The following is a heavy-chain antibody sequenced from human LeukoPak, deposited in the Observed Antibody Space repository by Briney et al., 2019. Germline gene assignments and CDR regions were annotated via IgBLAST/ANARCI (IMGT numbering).Heavy chain of an antibody. D-gene: IGHD2-2*01. Sequence: PGGSLRLSCVASGFTFSNNGMSWVGQAPGKGLEWVSAISGGGGSTYYADSVKGRFTISRDNSKNTLYLQMNSLRAEDTAVYYCAKDHEYCSSTSCYATTEWLFDYWGQGTLVTVSS. CDR3: AKDHEYCSSTSCYATTEWLFDY. CDR1: GFTFSNNG. CDR2: ISGGGGST. J-gene: IGHJ4*02. V-gene: IGHV3-23*01.